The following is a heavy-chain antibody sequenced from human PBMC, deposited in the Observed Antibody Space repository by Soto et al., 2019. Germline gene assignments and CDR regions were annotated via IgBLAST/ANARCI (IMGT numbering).Heavy chain of an antibody. J-gene: IGHJ5*02. CDR2: ISADNVKT. V-gene: IGHV1-18*01. CDR1: GYTFTRYG. Sequence: QVQLVQSGAEVKKPGASVKVSCKASGYTFTRYGITWVRQAPGQGLEWMGWISADNVKTKYAQKIQGRVTTTTDTSTSTAYVELRSLRSDDTAVYYCARLISGTYSDWFDPWGQGTLVTVSS. CDR3: ARLISGTYSDWFDP. D-gene: IGHD1-26*01.